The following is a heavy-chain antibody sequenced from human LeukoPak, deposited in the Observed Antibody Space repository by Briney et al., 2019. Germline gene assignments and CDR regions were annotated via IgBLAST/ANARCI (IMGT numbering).Heavy chain of an antibody. CDR2: LSFDGTNT. Sequence: QPGGSLGLSCVASGFTFNTYVMHWVRQTPGKGLEWVALLSFDGTNTIYADSVKGRFTISRDNSKNTLSLQMNSLRGEDTAVYYCARALGRGKSLHYLDYWGQGTLVTVAS. V-gene: IGHV3-30*04. CDR1: GFTFNTYV. D-gene: IGHD4-23*01. CDR3: ARALGRGKSLHYLDY. J-gene: IGHJ4*02.